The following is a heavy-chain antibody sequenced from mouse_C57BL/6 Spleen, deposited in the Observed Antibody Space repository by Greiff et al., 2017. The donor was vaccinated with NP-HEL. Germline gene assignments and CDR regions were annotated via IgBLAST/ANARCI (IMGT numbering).Heavy chain of an antibody. Sequence: EVQLVESGGGLVQPGGSLSLSCAASGFTFTDYYMSWVRQPPGKALEWLGFIRNTANGYTTEYSASVKGRFTISRDNSQSILYLQMNALRAEDSATYYCARYKLGRGFAYWGQGTLVTVSA. J-gene: IGHJ3*01. CDR2: IRNTANGYTT. V-gene: IGHV7-3*01. D-gene: IGHD4-1*01. CDR1: GFTFTDYY. CDR3: ARYKLGRGFAY.